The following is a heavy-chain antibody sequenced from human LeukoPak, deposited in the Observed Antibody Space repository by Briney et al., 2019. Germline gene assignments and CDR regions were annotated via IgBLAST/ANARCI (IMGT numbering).Heavy chain of an antibody. CDR1: GGSFSDYY. Sequence: SATLSLTCAVYGGSFSDYYWSWIRQPPGKGLEWIEEINHSGSTNYNPSLKSRVTISVDTSKNQFSLKLSSVTAADTAMYYCARQGYYDLLTGYARRNVLIYFDYWGQGTLVTVSS. CDR3: ARQGYYDLLTGYARRNVLIYFDY. J-gene: IGHJ4*02. V-gene: IGHV4-34*01. D-gene: IGHD3-9*01. CDR2: INHSGST.